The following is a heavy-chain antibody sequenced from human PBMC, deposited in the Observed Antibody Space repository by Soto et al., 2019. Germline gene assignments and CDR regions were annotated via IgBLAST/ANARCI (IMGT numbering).Heavy chain of an antibody. CDR1: GYTFTSYD. CDR2: MNPNSGNT. CDR3: ARGVIAAAGLAWYYGMDV. Sequence: QVQLVQSGAEVKKRGASVKVSCKASGYTFTSYDINWVRQATGQGLEWMGWMNPNSGNTGYAQKFQGRVTMTRNTSISTAYMELSSLRSEDTAVYYCARGVIAAAGLAWYYGMDVWGQGTTVTVSS. J-gene: IGHJ6*02. D-gene: IGHD6-13*01. V-gene: IGHV1-8*01.